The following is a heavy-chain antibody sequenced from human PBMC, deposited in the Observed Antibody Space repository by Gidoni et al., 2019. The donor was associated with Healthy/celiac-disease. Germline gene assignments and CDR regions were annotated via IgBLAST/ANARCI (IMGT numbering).Heavy chain of an antibody. CDR1: GGSISSSSYY. CDR2: IYYSGST. CDR3: ARIVDYGGNSDCFDY. J-gene: IGHJ4*02. D-gene: IGHD4-17*01. Sequence: GGSISSSSYYWGWIRQPPGKGLEWIGTIYYSGSTYYNLSLKSRVTISVDTSKNQFSLKLSSVTAADTAVYYCARIVDYGGNSDCFDYWGQGTLVTVSS. V-gene: IGHV4-39*01.